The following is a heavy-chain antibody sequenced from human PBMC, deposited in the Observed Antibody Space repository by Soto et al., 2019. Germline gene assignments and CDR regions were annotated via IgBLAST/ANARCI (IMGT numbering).Heavy chain of an antibody. J-gene: IGHJ3*02. Sequence: XGSLKLSCSAAGFTFSSYSMNWVRQAPGKGLEWVSSISSSSSYIYYADSVKGRFTISRDNAKNSLYLQMNSLRAEDTAVYYCARDCLPYYDFWSGYSTYDDAFDISGQGPMVTVSS. CDR3: ARDCLPYYDFWSGYSTYDDAFDI. CDR1: GFTFSSYS. CDR2: ISSSSSYI. D-gene: IGHD3-3*01. V-gene: IGHV3-21*01.